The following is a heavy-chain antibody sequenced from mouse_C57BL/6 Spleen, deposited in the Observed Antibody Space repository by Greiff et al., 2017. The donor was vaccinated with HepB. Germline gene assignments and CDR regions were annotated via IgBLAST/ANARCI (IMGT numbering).Heavy chain of an antibody. D-gene: IGHD1-1*01. CDR2: IDPSDSYT. CDR1: GYTFTSYW. Sequence: QVQLQQPGAELVMPGASVKLSCKASGYTFTSYWMHWVKQRPGQGLEWIGEIDPSDSYTNYNQKFKGKSTLTVDKTSSTAYMQLSSLTTEDSAVYYCARGYRSRDFDYWGQGTTLTVSS. CDR3: ARGYRSRDFDY. J-gene: IGHJ2*01. V-gene: IGHV1-69*01.